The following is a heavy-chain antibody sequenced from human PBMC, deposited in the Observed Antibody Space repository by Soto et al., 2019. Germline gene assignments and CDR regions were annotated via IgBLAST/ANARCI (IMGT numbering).Heavy chain of an antibody. Sequence: SEKISSMASGYPFTIYYMHWVRQAPGQGLEWMGWINPKSGGTMYPPKFQGRVTMTWDTSISTAYMALTRLRSDDTTVYYCARDLAKGGGSAGFDYWGQGTLVAASS. D-gene: IGHD1-26*01. CDR3: ARDLAKGGGSAGFDY. J-gene: IGHJ4*02. V-gene: IGHV1-2*02. CDR2: INPKSGGT. CDR1: GYPFTIYY.